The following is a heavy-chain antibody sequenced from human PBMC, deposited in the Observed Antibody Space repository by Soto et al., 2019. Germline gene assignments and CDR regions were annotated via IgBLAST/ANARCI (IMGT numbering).Heavy chain of an antibody. J-gene: IGHJ6*02. V-gene: IGHV3-30*04. CDR2: VAYDGRSK. CDR3: ARDDILGIPCGSYNYGIDV. D-gene: IGHD3-9*01. CDR1: GFTFSDYA. Sequence: QVQLVESGGGVVQPGRSLRLSCAASGFTFSDYAMHWVRQAPGKGLEWVAVVAYDGRSKYYADSVKGRFTISRDNSRTTVYLQMNSLRDEDTAMYYCARDDILGIPCGSYNYGIDVWGHGTTVTVSS.